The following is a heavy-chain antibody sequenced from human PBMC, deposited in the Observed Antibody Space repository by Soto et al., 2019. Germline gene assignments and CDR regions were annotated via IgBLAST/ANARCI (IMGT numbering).Heavy chain of an antibody. CDR1: GFTFSSYE. V-gene: IGHV3-48*03. J-gene: IGHJ5*02. CDR3: ARGAQGVVPNPYNWFDP. CDR2: ISSSGSTI. D-gene: IGHD3-3*01. Sequence: PGGSLRLSCAASGFTFSSYEMNWVRQAPGKGLEWVSYISSSGSTIYYADSVKGRFTISRDNAKNSLYLQMNSLRAEDTAVYYGARGAQGVVPNPYNWFDPWGQGTLVTVSS.